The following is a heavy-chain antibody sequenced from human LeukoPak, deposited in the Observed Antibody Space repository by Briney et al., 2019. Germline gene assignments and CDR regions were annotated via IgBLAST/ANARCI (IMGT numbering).Heavy chain of an antibody. J-gene: IGHJ5*01. V-gene: IGHV5-51*01. Sequence: GESLKISCQASGYSFSNSWIGWVRQLPGKGLEWMGIIYPGDSHTIYSLSFQGQITISADKSITTAYLQWSSLEASDTAMYYCARQRTSENWFDSWGQGTPVTVSS. D-gene: IGHD1-14*01. CDR2: IYPGDSHT. CDR1: GYSFSNSW. CDR3: ARQRTSENWFDS.